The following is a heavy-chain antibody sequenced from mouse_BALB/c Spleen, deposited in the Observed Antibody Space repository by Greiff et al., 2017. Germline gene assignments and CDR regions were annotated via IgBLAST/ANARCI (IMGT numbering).Heavy chain of an antibody. CDR2: ISYSGST. CDR3: ASRGGNPYYYAMDY. V-gene: IGHV3-2*02. CDR1: GYSITSDYA. D-gene: IGHD1-1*02. Sequence: EVKLVESGPGLVKPSQSLSLTCTVTGYSITSDYAWNWIRQFPGNKLEWMGYISYSGSTSYNPSLKSRISITRDTSKNQFFLQLNSVTTEDTATYYCASRGGNPYYYAMDYWGQGTSVTVSS. J-gene: IGHJ4*01.